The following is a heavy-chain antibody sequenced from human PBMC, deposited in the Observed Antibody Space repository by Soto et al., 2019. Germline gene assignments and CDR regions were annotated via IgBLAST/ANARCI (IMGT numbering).Heavy chain of an antibody. CDR3: ARGAPHYYDSRALFAFDI. J-gene: IGHJ3*02. Sequence: GGSLRLSCAASGFTFSSYAMHWVRQAPGKGLEWVAVISYDGSNKYYADSVKGRFTISRDNSKNTLYLQMNSLRAEDTAVYYCARGAPHYYDSRALFAFDIWGQGTMVTVSS. CDR1: GFTFSSYA. CDR2: ISYDGSNK. V-gene: IGHV3-30-3*01. D-gene: IGHD3-22*01.